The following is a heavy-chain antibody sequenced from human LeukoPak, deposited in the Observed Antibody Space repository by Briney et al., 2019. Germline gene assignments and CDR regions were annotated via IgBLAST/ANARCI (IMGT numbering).Heavy chain of an antibody. Sequence: PGGSLRLSCAASGFTFSSYAMSWVRQAPGKGLEWVSAISGSGGSTYYADSVKGRFTISRDNSKNTLYLQMNSLRAEDAAVYYCAKDLGAAGNFDYWGQGTLVTVSS. CDR1: GFTFSSYA. V-gene: IGHV3-23*01. J-gene: IGHJ4*02. CDR2: ISGSGGST. CDR3: AKDLGAAGNFDY. D-gene: IGHD6-13*01.